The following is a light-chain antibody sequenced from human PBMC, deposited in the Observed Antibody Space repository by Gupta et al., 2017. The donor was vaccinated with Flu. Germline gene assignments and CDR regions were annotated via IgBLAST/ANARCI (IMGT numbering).Light chain of an antibody. CDR2: DNE. CDR1: NCNVENSG. CDR3: GTWDTRLSVGV. J-gene: IGLJ2*01. V-gene: IGLV1-51*01. Sequence: VNISCSGSNCNVENSGVSWYQQVPGTAPNLLICDNERRRSGIPARFSASKYGTSATLYIAEVRAGDEADYYWGTWDTRLSVGVFGGGTKLTVL.